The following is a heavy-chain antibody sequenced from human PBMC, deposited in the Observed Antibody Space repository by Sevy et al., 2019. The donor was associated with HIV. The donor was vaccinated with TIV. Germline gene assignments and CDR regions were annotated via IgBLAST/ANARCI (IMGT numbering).Heavy chain of an antibody. D-gene: IGHD1-26*01. V-gene: IGHV3-13*01. Sequence: GGSLRLSCAASGFTFTDYDMHWVRQGSGRGLEWVSCISPVDDTNYPDFLKGRFTISRENAKKSLFLQINSLRAEDTAVYYCVRAGGTFDSYWYFDLWGRGTLVTVSS. CDR2: ISPVDDT. CDR1: GFTFTDYD. CDR3: VRAGGTFDSYWYFDL. J-gene: IGHJ2*01.